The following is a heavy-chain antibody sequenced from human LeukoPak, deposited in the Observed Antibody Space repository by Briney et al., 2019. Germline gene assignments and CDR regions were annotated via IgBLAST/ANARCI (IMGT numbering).Heavy chain of an antibody. CDR1: GDSISSYY. CDR2: IYYSGTT. CDR3: VRTHPATTSAFDI. V-gene: IGHV4-59*01. D-gene: IGHD1-26*01. Sequence: SETLSLTCTVSGDSISSYYWSWIRQPPGKGLEWIGYIYYSGTTNYNPSLKSRVTISVDTSKNQFSLKLSSVTAADTAVYYCVRTHPATTSAFDIWGQGTMVTVSS. J-gene: IGHJ3*02.